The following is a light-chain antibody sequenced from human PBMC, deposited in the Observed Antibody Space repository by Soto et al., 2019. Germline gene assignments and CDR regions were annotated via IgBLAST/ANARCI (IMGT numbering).Light chain of an antibody. CDR3: QKYYSATWT. J-gene: IGKJ1*01. Sequence: DIKMTQSPSSLSTSVGERVTITCQASQDISNSLNWYQQKPGKAPNLLIYEASKLQTGVPSRFSGGGSGTDFTLTISSLQPEDVATYYCQKYYSATWTFGQGSKVDI. CDR2: EAS. V-gene: IGKV1-33*01. CDR1: QDISNS.